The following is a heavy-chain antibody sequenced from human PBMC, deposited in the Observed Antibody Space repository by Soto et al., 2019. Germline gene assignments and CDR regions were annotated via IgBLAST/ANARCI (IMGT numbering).Heavy chain of an antibody. Sequence: PGGSLRLSCAASGFTFSSYAMSWVRQAPGKGLEWVSAISGSGGSTYYADSVKGRFTISRDNSKNTLYLQMNSLRAEDTAVYYCAKDSSYSGSYYWYYWGQGTLVTVSS. J-gene: IGHJ4*02. D-gene: IGHD1-26*01. CDR3: AKDSSYSGSYYWYY. V-gene: IGHV3-23*01. CDR1: GFTFSSYA. CDR2: ISGSGGST.